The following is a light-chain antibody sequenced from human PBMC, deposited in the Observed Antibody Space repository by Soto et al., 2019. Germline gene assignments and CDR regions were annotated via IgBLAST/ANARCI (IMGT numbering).Light chain of an antibody. CDR3: SSYTSDSTYV. CDR2: AVS. Sequence: QSVLTQPGSVSGSPGQSITISCTGTSSDVGLYDYVSWYQQHPGKAPQLMIYAVSNRPSGVSNRFSASKSGNTASLFISGLQAEDEADYYCSSYTSDSTYVFGSGTKVTLL. J-gene: IGLJ1*01. CDR1: SSDVGLYDY. V-gene: IGLV2-14*01.